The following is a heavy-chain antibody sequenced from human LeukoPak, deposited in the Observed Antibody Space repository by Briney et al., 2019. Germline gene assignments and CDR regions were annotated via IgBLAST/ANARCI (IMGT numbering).Heavy chain of an antibody. CDR2: ISSSGSTI. V-gene: IGHV3-11*04. D-gene: IGHD4-23*01. J-gene: IGHJ4*02. CDR3: ARIRYGGKSPVDY. Sequence: GGSRRLSWEAPGLPFSDSYISWIRQAPGKGLGWVSYISSSGSTIYYADSVKGRFTIPRDNAKNSLYLQMNSLRAEDTAVYYCARIRYGGKSPVDYWGQGTLVTVSS. CDR1: GLPFSDSY.